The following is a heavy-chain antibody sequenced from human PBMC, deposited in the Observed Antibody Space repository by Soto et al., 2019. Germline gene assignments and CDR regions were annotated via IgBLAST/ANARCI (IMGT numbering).Heavy chain of an antibody. CDR2: ISYDGSNQ. CDR3: ARDGFPGSGGNYYGMDV. V-gene: IGHV3-30-3*01. D-gene: IGHD3-10*01. J-gene: IGHJ6*02. Sequence: QVQLVESGGGVVQPGRSLRLSCAASGFTFSSYAMHWVRQAPGKGLDRVAVISYDGSNQYYADSVKGRFTISRDNSKNTLYLQMNRLRADDTAVYYGARDGFPGSGGNYYGMDVCGQVTTVTVSS. CDR1: GFTFSSYA.